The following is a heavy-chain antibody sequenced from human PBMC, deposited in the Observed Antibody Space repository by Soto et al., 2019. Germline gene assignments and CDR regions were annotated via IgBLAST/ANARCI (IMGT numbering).Heavy chain of an antibody. Sequence: ASVKVSCKASGYTFTTCRLHWVRQAPGQGLEWMGWISAYNGNTNYAQKLQGRVTLTTDTSTSTAYMELRSLRSDDTAVYYCARDLPPVDYWGQGTLVTVSS. CDR3: ARDLPPVDY. J-gene: IGHJ4*02. CDR2: ISAYNGNT. V-gene: IGHV1-18*01. CDR1: GYTFTTCR.